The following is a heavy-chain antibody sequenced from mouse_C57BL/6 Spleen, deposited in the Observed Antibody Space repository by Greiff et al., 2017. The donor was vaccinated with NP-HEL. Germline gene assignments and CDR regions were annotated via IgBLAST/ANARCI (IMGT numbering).Heavy chain of an antibody. CDR1: GYAFSSYW. CDR3: ARNRRSTMVKNFDY. J-gene: IGHJ2*01. D-gene: IGHD2-2*01. V-gene: IGHV1-80*01. CDR2: IYPGAGDT. Sequence: QVQLQQSGAELVKPGASVKISCKASGYAFSSYWMNWVKQRPGKGLEWIGQIYPGAGDTNYNGKFKGKATLTADKSSSTAYMQLSSLTSEDSAVYFCARNRRSTMVKNFDYWGQGTTLTVSS.